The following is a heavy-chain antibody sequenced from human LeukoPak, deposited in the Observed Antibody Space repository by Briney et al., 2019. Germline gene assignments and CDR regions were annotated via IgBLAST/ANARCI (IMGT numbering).Heavy chain of an antibody. CDR1: GGSISSSSYY. CDR3: ARHDFVVVVAAMGWFDR. Sequence: SETLSLTCTVSGGSISSSSYYWGWIRQPPGKGLEWIGSIYYSGSTYYNPSLKSRVTISVDTSKNQFSLKLSSVTAADTAVYYCARHDFVVVVAAMGWFDRWGQGTLVTVSS. J-gene: IGHJ5*02. D-gene: IGHD2-15*01. CDR2: IYYSGST. V-gene: IGHV4-39*01.